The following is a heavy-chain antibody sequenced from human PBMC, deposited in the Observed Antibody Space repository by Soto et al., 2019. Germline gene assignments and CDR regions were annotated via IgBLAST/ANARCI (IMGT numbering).Heavy chain of an antibody. Sequence: GGSLRLSCAASGFTFSSYAMHCVRQAPGKGLEWVAVISYDGSNKYYADSVKGRFTISRDNSKNTLYLQMNSLRAEDTAVYYCARLMATITTAYYYYGMDVWGQGTTVTVSS. CDR1: GFTFSSYA. D-gene: IGHD5-12*01. V-gene: IGHV3-30-3*01. CDR3: ARLMATITTAYYYYGMDV. CDR2: ISYDGSNK. J-gene: IGHJ6*02.